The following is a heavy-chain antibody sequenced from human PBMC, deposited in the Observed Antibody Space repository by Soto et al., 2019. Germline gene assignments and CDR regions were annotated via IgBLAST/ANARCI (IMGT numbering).Heavy chain of an antibody. CDR2: IYYSGST. CDR3: ARRWGRTFDY. Sequence: SETQSLTYTVSGGSISSRGDYWSWIRQPPGKGLEWIGYIYYSGSTNYNPSLKSRVTISVDTSKNQFSLKLSSVTAADTAVYYCARRWGRTFDYWGQGTLVTVSS. CDR1: GGSISSRGDY. V-gene: IGHV4-61*05. J-gene: IGHJ4*02. D-gene: IGHD7-27*01.